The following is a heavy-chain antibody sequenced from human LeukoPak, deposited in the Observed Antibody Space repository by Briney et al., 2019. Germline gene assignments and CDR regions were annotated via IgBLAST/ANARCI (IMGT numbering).Heavy chain of an antibody. CDR3: ARPGSSPWGVGMDV. J-gene: IGHJ6*02. D-gene: IGHD3-16*01. CDR2: ISAYNGNT. V-gene: IGHV1-18*01. CDR1: GYTFTSYG. Sequence: GASVKVSCKASGYTFTSYGISWVRQAPGQGLEWMGWISAYNGNTNYAQKLQGRVTMTRDTSTSTVYMELSSLRSEDTAVYYCARPGSSPWGVGMDVWGQGTTVTVSS.